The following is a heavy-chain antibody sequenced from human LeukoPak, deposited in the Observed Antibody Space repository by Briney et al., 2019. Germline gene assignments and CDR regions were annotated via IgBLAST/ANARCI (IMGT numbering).Heavy chain of an antibody. J-gene: IGHJ4*02. V-gene: IGHV3-23*01. D-gene: IGHD3-3*01. CDR3: AKGVRVTIFGVVKTPFDY. CDR2: ISGSGGST. CDR1: GFTFSSYA. Sequence: PGGSLRLSCAASGFTFSSYAMSWVRQAPGKGLEWVSAISGSGGSTYYADSVKGRFTISRDNSKNTLYLQMNSLGAEDTAVYYCAKGVRVTIFGVVKTPFDYWGQGTLVTVSS.